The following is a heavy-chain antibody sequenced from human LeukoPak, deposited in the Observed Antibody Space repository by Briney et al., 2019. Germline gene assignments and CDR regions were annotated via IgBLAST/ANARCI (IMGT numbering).Heavy chain of an antibody. J-gene: IGHJ5*02. CDR3: ARAAVLRYFDWSPGWFDP. V-gene: IGHV3-7*01. CDR2: IKQDGSEK. CDR1: GFTFSSYA. D-gene: IGHD3-9*01. Sequence: GGSLRLSCAASGFTFSSYAMSWVRQAPGKGLEWVANIKQDGSEKYYVDSVKGRFTISRDNAKNSLYLQMNSLRAEDTAVYYCARAAVLRYFDWSPGWFDPWGQGTLVTVSS.